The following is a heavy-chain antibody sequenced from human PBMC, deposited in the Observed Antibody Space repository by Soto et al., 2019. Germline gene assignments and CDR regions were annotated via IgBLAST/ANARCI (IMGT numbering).Heavy chain of an antibody. CDR1: GFTFTSSA. Sequence: SVKVSCKASGFTFTSSAVQWVRQARGQRLEWIGWIVVGSGNTNYAQKFQERVTITRDMSTSTAYMELSSLRSEDTAVYYCARDRLDTIFGVVITNNNFDYWGQGTLVTVSS. CDR2: IVVGSGNT. J-gene: IGHJ4*02. D-gene: IGHD3-3*01. CDR3: ARDRLDTIFGVVITNNNFDY. V-gene: IGHV1-58*01.